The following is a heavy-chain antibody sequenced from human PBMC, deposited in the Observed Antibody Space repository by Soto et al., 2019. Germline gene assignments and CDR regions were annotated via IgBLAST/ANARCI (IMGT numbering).Heavy chain of an antibody. J-gene: IGHJ6*02. Sequence: GGSLRLSCAASGFTFSTYGMHWVRQAPGKGLEWVAVVSYDGSNTYYADSVKGRFTISRDNSKNTLYLQMNSLRAEDTAFYYCAKGDDYYYYGMDVWGQGTTVTVSS. CDR2: VSYDGSNT. CDR1: GFTFSTYG. CDR3: AKGDDYYYYGMDV. V-gene: IGHV3-30*18.